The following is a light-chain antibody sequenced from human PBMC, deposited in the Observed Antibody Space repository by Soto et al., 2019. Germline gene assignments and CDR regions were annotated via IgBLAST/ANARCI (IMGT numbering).Light chain of an antibody. J-gene: IGKJ1*01. Sequence: EIVLTQSPGTLSLSPGERATLPCRASQSVSSSYLAWYQQKPGQAPRLLIYGASSRATGIPDRFSGSGSGTDFTLTISRLEPEDFAVYYCQQYGSSQWTSGQGTKVDI. CDR3: QQYGSSQWT. CDR1: QSVSSSY. V-gene: IGKV3-20*01. CDR2: GAS.